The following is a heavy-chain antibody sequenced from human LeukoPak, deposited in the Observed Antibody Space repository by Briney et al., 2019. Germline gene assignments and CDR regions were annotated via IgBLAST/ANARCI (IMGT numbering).Heavy chain of an antibody. D-gene: IGHD3-22*01. V-gene: IGHV3-9*01. J-gene: IGHJ4*02. CDR2: ISWNSGSI. CDR3: AKDMVGGSSGLMDY. Sequence: GGSLRLSCAASGFTFDDYAMHWVRQAPGKGLEWVSGISWNSGSIGYADSVKGRFTISRDNAKNSLYLQMNSLRAEDTALYYCAKDMVGGSSGLMDYWGQGTLVTVSS. CDR1: GFTFDDYA.